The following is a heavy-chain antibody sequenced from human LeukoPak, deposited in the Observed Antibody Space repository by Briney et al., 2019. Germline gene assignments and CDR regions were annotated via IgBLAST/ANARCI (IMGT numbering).Heavy chain of an antibody. CDR3: AKNRRDIVATIFYFDC. D-gene: IGHD5-12*01. Sequence: ETLSLTCTVSGDSISSSTYYWGWVRQAPGKGLEWVSSISGSGGTTYYADSVKGRFTISRDNSKNTLYLQMNSLRAEDTAVYYCAKNRRDIVATIFYFDCWGQGTLVTVSS. V-gene: IGHV3-23*01. J-gene: IGHJ4*02. CDR2: ISGSGGTT. CDR1: GDSISSSTYY.